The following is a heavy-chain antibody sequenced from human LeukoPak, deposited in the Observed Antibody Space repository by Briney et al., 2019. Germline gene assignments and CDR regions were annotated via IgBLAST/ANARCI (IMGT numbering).Heavy chain of an antibody. D-gene: IGHD6-19*01. Sequence: PSETLSLTCAVYGGSFSGYYWSWLRQPPGKGLEWIGEINHSGSTNYNPSLKSRVTISVDTSKNQFSLKLSSVTAADTAVYYCARTGERGSGWAIRRSNPHRKYFDYWGQGTLVTVSS. J-gene: IGHJ4*02. CDR3: ARTGERGSGWAIRRSNPHRKYFDY. CDR1: GGSFSGYY. CDR2: INHSGST. V-gene: IGHV4-34*01.